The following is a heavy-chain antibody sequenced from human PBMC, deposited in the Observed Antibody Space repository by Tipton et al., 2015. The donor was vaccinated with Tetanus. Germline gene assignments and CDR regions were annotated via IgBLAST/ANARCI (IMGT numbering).Heavy chain of an antibody. CDR3: ARGMAEASNCGGDCYSDY. Sequence: SLRLSCAATGFTFSSSAMNWVRQAPGKGLEWVSFISGSGESTYYSNSVKGRFTISRDNSKNTLDLQMTSLTAEDTAVYSCARGMAEASNCGGDCYSDYWGQGTLVTVSS. J-gene: IGHJ4*02. V-gene: IGHV3-23*01. D-gene: IGHD2-21*02. CDR2: ISGSGEST. CDR1: GFTFSSSA.